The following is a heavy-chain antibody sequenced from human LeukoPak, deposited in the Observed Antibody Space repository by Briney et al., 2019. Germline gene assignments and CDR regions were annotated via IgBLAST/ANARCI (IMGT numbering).Heavy chain of an antibody. CDR3: YSGNYFRKRYYFDY. CDR1: GGSFSGYY. D-gene: IGHD1-26*01. Sequence: ASETLSLTCAVYGGSFSGYYWSWIRQPPGKGLEWIGEINHSGSTNYNPSLKSRVTISVDTSKNQFSLKLSSVTAADTAVYYCYSGNYFRKRYYFDYWGQGTLVTVSS. V-gene: IGHV4-34*01. CDR2: INHSGST. J-gene: IGHJ4*02.